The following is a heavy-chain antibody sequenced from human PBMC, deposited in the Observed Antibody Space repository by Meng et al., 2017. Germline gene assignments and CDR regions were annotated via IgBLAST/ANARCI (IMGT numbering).Heavy chain of an antibody. J-gene: IGHJ4*02. CDR2: ISGSGGST. CDR3: AKDFSYDYVWGSFVY. CDR1: GFTFSSHA. V-gene: IGHV3-23*04. Sequence: EGMVVALGGGLVQPGGSLGVSCAASGFTFSSHARSWVRQAPGKGLEWVSAISGSGGSTYYADSVKGRFTISRDNSKNTLYLQMNSLRAEDTAVYYCAKDFSYDYVWGSFVYWGQGTLVTVSS. D-gene: IGHD3-16*01.